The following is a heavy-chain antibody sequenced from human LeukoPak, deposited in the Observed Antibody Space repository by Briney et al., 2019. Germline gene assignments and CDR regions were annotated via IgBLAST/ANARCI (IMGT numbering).Heavy chain of an antibody. J-gene: IGHJ5*02. Sequence: SVKVSCKASGGTFSSYAISWVRLAPGQGLEWMGRIIPILGIANYAQKFQGRVTITTDESTSTAYMELSGLRSEDTAVYYCARTPDSSTSAPFDPWGQGTLVTVSS. CDR2: IIPILGIA. CDR3: ARTPDSSTSAPFDP. V-gene: IGHV1-69*04. D-gene: IGHD2-2*01. CDR1: GGTFSSYA.